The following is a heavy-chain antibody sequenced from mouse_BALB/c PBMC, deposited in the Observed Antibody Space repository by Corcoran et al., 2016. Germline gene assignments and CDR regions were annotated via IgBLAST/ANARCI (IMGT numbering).Heavy chain of an antibody. D-gene: IGHD1-1*01. CDR3: GRNDYGRRDFDY. CDR2: IYPGSGNT. V-gene: IGHV1-84*02. J-gene: IGHJ2*01. Sequence: QIQLQQSGPELVKPGASVKISCKASGYTFTDYYINWVKQKPGQGLEWIGWIYPGSGNTKYNEKFKGKATLTVDTSSSTAYMQLSSLTSEDTAVYLCGRNDYGRRDFDYWGQGTTLTVSS. CDR1: GYTFTDYY.